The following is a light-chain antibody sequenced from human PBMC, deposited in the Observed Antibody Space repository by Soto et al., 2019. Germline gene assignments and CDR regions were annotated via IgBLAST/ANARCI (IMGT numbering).Light chain of an antibody. V-gene: IGLV2-23*01. CDR1: SSGVENYNL. CDR3: SSDAGAVV. CDR2: EGS. J-gene: IGLJ2*01. Sequence: QSALTQPASVSGSPGQSITLSCTRTSSGVENYNLVSWYQHRPGKAPKLIIYEGSQRPSGVSDRFSGSKSGNTASPTISGLRAEDEADYYCSSDAGAVVFGGGTKLTVL.